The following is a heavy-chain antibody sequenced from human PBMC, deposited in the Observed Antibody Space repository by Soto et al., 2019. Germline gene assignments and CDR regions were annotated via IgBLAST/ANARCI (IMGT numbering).Heavy chain of an antibody. CDR1: GFTFSDHY. J-gene: IGHJ4*02. CDR2: IYHSGST. V-gene: IGHV4-4*02. Sequence: VQLVESGGGLVQPGGSLRLSCAASGFTFSDHYMDWVRQAPGKGLEWIGEIYHSGSTNYNPSLKSRVTISVDKSKNQFSLKRSSVTAADTAVYYCARDPHEWGQGTLVTVSS. CDR3: ARDPHE.